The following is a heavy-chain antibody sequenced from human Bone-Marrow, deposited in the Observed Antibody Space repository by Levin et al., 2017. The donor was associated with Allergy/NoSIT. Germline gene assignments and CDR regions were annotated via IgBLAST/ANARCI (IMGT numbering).Heavy chain of an antibody. V-gene: IGHV4-31*03. D-gene: IGHD3-22*01. CDR3: ARDTDSSGYPHFDY. J-gene: IGHJ4*02. Sequence: SETLSLTCTVSGGSISSGGYYWSWIRQHPGKGLEWIGYIYYSGSTYYNPSLKSRVTISVDTSKNQFSLKLSSVTAADTAVYYCARDTDSSGYPHFDYWGQGTLVTVPS. CDR2: IYYSGST. CDR1: GGSISSGGYY.